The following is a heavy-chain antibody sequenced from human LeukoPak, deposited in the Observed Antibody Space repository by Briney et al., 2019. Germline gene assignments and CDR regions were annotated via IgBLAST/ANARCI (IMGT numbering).Heavy chain of an antibody. CDR3: ARARTIFGVVNFDY. J-gene: IGHJ4*02. CDR2: ISAYNGNT. CDR1: GYTFTSYG. D-gene: IGHD3-3*01. Sequence: GASVTVSCKASGYTFTSYGISWVRQAPGQGLEWMGWISAYNGNTNYAQKLQGRVTMTTDTSTSTAYMELRSLRSDDTAVYYCARARTIFGVVNFDYWGQGTLVTVSS. V-gene: IGHV1-18*01.